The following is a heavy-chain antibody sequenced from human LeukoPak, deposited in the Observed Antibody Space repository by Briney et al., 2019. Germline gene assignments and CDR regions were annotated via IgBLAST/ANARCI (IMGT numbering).Heavy chain of an antibody. CDR2: INPNSGGT. Sequence: GASVKVSCKASGYTFTGYYMHWVRQAPGQGLGWMGWINPNSGGTNYAQKFQGRVTMTRDTSISTAYMELSRLRSDDTAVYYCAGGEANCSGGSCQFPFDYWGQGTLVTVSS. V-gene: IGHV1-2*02. CDR1: GYTFTGYY. CDR3: AGGEANCSGGSCQFPFDY. J-gene: IGHJ4*02. D-gene: IGHD2-15*01.